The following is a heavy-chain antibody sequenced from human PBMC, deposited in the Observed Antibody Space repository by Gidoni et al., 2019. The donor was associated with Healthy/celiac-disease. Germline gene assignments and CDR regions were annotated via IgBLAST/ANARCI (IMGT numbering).Heavy chain of an antibody. CDR1: GGSFSGYY. J-gene: IGHJ4*02. CDR2: INHSGST. CDR3: ARGGREQLVRRFSYFDY. D-gene: IGHD6-6*01. Sequence: QVQLQQWGAGLLKPSETLSLTCAVYGGSFSGYYWSWIRQPPGKGLEWIGEINHSGSTNYNPSLKSRVTISVDTSKNQFSLKLSSVTAADTAVYYCARGGREQLVRRFSYFDYWGQGTLVTVSS. V-gene: IGHV4-34*01.